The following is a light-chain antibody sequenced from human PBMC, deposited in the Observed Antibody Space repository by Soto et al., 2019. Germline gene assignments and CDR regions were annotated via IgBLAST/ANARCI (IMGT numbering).Light chain of an antibody. J-gene: IGKJ4*01. CDR1: QSISSW. Sequence: DIQMTQSPSTLSASVGDRGTITCRASQSISSWLAWYQQKPGKAPKLLIYDASSLESGVASRFSGSGSGTEFTLTISSLQPDDFATYYCQQYNSYSPLTFGGGTKVEIK. CDR2: DAS. CDR3: QQYNSYSPLT. V-gene: IGKV1-5*01.